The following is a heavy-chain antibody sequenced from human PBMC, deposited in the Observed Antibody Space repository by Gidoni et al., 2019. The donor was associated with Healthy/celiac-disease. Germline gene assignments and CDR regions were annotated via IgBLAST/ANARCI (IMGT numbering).Heavy chain of an antibody. Sequence: QVQLVESGGGLVKPGGSLRLSCAASGFTFSDYYMSWIRQAPGKGLELFSYISSSGSTIYYADSVKGRFTISRDNAKNSLYLQMNSLRAEDTAVYYWARDGVVPAAIPPYYYMDVWGKGTTVTVSS. CDR2: ISSSGSTI. V-gene: IGHV3-11*01. CDR3: ARDGVVPAAIPPYYYMDV. CDR1: GFTFSDYY. J-gene: IGHJ6*03. D-gene: IGHD2-2*01.